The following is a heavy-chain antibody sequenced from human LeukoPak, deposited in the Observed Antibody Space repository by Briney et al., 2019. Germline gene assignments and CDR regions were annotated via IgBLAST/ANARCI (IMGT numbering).Heavy chain of an antibody. CDR2: IYHSGST. CDR1: GGYISSGGYS. Sequence: ASETLSLTCAVSGGYISSGGYSWSWIRQPPGKGLEWIGYIYHSGSTYYNPSLKSRVTISVDRSKNQFSLKLSSVTAADTAVYYCAREGGSIWTFDYWGQGTLVTVSS. J-gene: IGHJ4*02. D-gene: IGHD6-13*01. CDR3: AREGGSIWTFDY. V-gene: IGHV4-30-2*01.